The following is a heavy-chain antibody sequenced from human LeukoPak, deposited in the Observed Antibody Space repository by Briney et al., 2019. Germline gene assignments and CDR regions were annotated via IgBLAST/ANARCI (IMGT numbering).Heavy chain of an antibody. J-gene: IGHJ4*02. CDR1: GFPFSRDA. CDR2: VSPDGTIT. V-gene: IGHV3-74*01. D-gene: IGHD4-11*01. Sequence: GGSLRLSCAASGFPFSRDAMHWVRQSPGEGLVWLARVSPDGTITNYADSVKGRFTISRDNAKNTLYLQMSSLRDEDTAVYYCASDVAYTFDYWGQGTLVTFSS. CDR3: ASDVAYTFDY.